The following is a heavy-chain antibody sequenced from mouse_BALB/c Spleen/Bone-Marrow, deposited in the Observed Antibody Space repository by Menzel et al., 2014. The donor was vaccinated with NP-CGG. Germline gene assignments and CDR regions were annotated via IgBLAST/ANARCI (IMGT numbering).Heavy chain of an antibody. Sequence: EVKVVESGGGLVKPGGSLKLSCAASGFTFSSYTMSWVRQTPKKRLEWVATISSGGSYTYYPDSVKGRFTISRDNAKNTLYLQMSSLKSEDTAMYYCTRDAMDYWGQGTSVTVSS. V-gene: IGHV5-6-4*01. CDR1: GFTFSSYT. CDR2: ISSGGSYT. J-gene: IGHJ4*01. CDR3: TRDAMDY.